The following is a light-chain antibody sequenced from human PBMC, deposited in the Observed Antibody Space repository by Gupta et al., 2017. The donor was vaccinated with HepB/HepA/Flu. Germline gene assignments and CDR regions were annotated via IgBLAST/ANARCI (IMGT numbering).Light chain of an antibody. CDR2: GNS. Sequence: QSVLTQPPSVSGAPSQRVTISCTGSSSNIGAGYDVPWYQQLPGTAPKLLIYGNSNRPSGVPDRFSGSKSGTSASLAITGLQAEDEADYYCQSYDSNLSGYVFGTGTKVTVL. CDR1: SSNIGAGYD. CDR3: QSYDSNLSGYV. V-gene: IGLV1-40*01. J-gene: IGLJ1*01.